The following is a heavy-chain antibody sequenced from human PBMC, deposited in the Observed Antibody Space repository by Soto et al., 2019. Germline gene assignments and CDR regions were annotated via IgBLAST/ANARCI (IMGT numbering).Heavy chain of an antibody. CDR1: GFTFSSYS. V-gene: IGHV3-48*01. J-gene: IGHJ4*02. CDR2: ISSSSSTI. CDR3: ARVFGDCSGGRCSSKRGY. Sequence: EVQLVESGGGLVQPGGSLRRSCAASGFTFSSYSMNWVRQAPGKGLEWVSYISSSSSTIYYADSVKGRFTISRDNAKNSLYLQMNSLRAEDTAVYYCARVFGDCSGGRCSSKRGYWGQGTLVTVSS. D-gene: IGHD2-15*01.